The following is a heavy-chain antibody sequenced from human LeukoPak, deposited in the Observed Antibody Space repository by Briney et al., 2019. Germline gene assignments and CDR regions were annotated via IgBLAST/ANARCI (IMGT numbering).Heavy chain of an antibody. D-gene: IGHD3-10*01. V-gene: IGHV3-53*01. CDR2: IYSGGST. CDR3: ARRIGDSPDY. Sequence: GGSLRLSCAASGFTFNIYAMSWVRQAPGKGLEWVSVIYSGGSTYYADSVKGRFTISRDNSKNTLYLQMNSLRAEDTAVYYCARRIGDSPDYWGQGTLVTVSS. CDR1: GFTFNIYA. J-gene: IGHJ4*02.